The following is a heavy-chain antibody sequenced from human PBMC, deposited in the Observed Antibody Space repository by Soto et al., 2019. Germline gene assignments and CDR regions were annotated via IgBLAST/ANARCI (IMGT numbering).Heavy chain of an antibody. J-gene: IGHJ3*02. CDR3: AKRAGLRYFDWLYDAFDI. Sequence: GSLRLSCAASGFTFSSYAMSWVRQAPGKGLEWVSAISGSGGSTYYADSVKGRFTISRDNSKNTLYLQMNSLRAEDTAVYYCAKRAGLRYFDWLYDAFDIWGQGTMVTVSS. CDR1: GFTFSSYA. V-gene: IGHV3-23*01. CDR2: ISGSGGST. D-gene: IGHD3-9*01.